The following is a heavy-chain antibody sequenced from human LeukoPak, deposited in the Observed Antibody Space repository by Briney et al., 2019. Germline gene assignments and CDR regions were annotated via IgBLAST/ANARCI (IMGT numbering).Heavy chain of an antibody. CDR1: GFTFSSYG. D-gene: IGHD3-22*01. J-gene: IGHJ4*02. Sequence: GGSLRLSCAASGFTFSSYGMHWVRQAPGKGLEWVAVIWYDGSNKYYADSVKGRFTISRDNSKNTLYLQMNSLRAEDTAVYYCARDPTGYYYDSSGYPAYWGQGTLVTVSS. V-gene: IGHV3-33*01. CDR3: ARDPTGYYYDSSGYPAY. CDR2: IWYDGSNK.